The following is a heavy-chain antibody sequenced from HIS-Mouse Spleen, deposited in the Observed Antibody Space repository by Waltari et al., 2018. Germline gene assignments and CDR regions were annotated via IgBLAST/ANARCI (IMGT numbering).Heavy chain of an antibody. CDR2: IYYSGST. Sequence: QLQLQESGPGLVKPSETLSLTCTVSGGSISSRSYYWGWIRQPPGKGLEWIGSIYYSGSTYYNPSLKSRVTISVDTSKNQFSLKLSSVTAADTAVYYCAREIPYSSSWYDWYFDLWGRGNLVTVSS. D-gene: IGHD6-13*01. CDR1: GGSISSRSYY. J-gene: IGHJ2*01. CDR3: AREIPYSSSWYDWYFDL. V-gene: IGHV4-39*07.